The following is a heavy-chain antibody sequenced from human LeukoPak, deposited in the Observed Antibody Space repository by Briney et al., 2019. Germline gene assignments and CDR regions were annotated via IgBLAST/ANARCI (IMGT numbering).Heavy chain of an antibody. V-gene: IGHV1-2*06. CDR3: ARASGWYYDY. CDR2: INPSSGDT. J-gene: IGHJ4*02. D-gene: IGHD6-19*01. Sequence: ASVKVSCKASGYIFSGYYMHWVRQAPGQGLEWMGRINPSSGDTNYAQKFQGRVTMTRDTPFSTAYMELRRLRSDDTAVYYCARASGWYYDYWGQGTLVTVSS. CDR1: GYIFSGYY.